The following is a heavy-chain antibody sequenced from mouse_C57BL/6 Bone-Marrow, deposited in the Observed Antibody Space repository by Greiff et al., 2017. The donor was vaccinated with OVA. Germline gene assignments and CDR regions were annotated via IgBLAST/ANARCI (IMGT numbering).Heavy chain of an antibody. J-gene: IGHJ2*01. CDR2: ISGGGGNT. CDR1: GFTFSSYT. Sequence: EVKLVESGGGLVKPGGSLKLSCAASGFTFSSYTMSWVRQTPEQRLAWVATISGGGGNTYYPASVKGRFTIARDNAKNTLYLQMSSLRAEDTALYYCATTGSFDYWGQGTTLTVSS. CDR3: ATTGSFDY. V-gene: IGHV5-9*01. D-gene: IGHD4-1*02.